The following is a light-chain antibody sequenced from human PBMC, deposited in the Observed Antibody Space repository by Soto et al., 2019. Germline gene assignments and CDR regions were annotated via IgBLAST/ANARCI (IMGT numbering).Light chain of an antibody. CDR2: EVS. V-gene: IGLV2-14*01. J-gene: IGLJ2*01. Sequence: QSALTQPASVSGSPGQSITISCTGTSNDVGGYAYVSWYQQYPGKAPKLVISEVSNRPSGVSHRFSGSRSGNTASLTISGLQAEDEDYYYCSSYTGDTTHVFGGGTKVTVL. CDR3: SSYTGDTTHV. CDR1: SNDVGGYAY.